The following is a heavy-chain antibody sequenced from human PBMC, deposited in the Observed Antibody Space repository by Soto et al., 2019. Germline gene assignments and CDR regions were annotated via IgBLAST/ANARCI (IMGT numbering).Heavy chain of an antibody. CDR1: GFTFSTYW. CDR3: ARELIVATDGFDF. J-gene: IGHJ4*02. V-gene: IGHV3-74*01. CDR2: INSDGSST. Sequence: GGSLRLSCAASGFTFSTYWMHWVRQAPGKGLVWVSRINSDGSSTSYADSVKGRFTISRDNAKNTLYLQMNSLRAEDMAVYYCARELIVATDGFDFWGQGTLVTVSS. D-gene: IGHD5-12*01.